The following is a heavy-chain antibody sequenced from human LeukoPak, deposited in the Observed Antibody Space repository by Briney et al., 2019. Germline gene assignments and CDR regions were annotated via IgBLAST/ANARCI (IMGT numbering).Heavy chain of an antibody. V-gene: IGHV4-34*01. D-gene: IGHD6-25*01. Sequence: SETLSLTCAVYGGFFSGYYWSWIRQPPGKGLEWIGEINHSGSTNYNPSLKSRVTISVGTSKNQFSLKLSSVTAADTAVYYCARGRGYGFYWGQGTLVTVSS. J-gene: IGHJ4*02. CDR2: INHSGST. CDR3: ARGRGYGFY. CDR1: GGFFSGYY.